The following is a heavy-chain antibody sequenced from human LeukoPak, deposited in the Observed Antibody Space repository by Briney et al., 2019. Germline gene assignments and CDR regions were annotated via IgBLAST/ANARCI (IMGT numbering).Heavy chain of an antibody. J-gene: IGHJ4*02. CDR1: GYSFTSYG. D-gene: IGHD3-3*01. Sequence: GASVKVSCKASGYSFTSYGISWVRQAPGQGFQWMGWISAYNGNTNYAQKFQGRVTMTTDTSTSTAYMELRSLRSDDTAVYYCARGSGYYTAFDYWGQGTLVTVSS. V-gene: IGHV1-18*01. CDR3: ARGSGYYTAFDY. CDR2: ISAYNGNT.